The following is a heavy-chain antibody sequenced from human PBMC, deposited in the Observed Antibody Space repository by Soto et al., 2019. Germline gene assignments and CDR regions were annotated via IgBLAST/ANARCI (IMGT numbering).Heavy chain of an antibody. V-gene: IGHV3-72*01. CDR2: IRNKASGYTT. CDR3: ARAKLNVYSYDY. Sequence: GGSLRLSCAASGFSFSDHYMDWVRQAPGKGLEWVGRIRNKASGYTTLYAASVRGRFTISRSDSENSLYLQMSSLKSEDTALYYCARAKLNVYSYDYWGQGA. CDR1: GFSFSDHY. D-gene: IGHD2-21*01. J-gene: IGHJ4*02.